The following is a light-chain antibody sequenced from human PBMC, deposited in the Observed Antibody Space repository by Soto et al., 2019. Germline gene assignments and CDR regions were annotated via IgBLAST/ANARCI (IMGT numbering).Light chain of an antibody. V-gene: IGKV3-20*01. CDR2: GAS. Sequence: EIVLTQAPGTLSLSPGERAPLACRASQSVSSTYLAWYQQKPGQAPRLLIYGASSTATGIPDRFSGSGSGTDFTLTISRLEPEDSAVYYCQQYGSSLVTFGGGTKVDIK. J-gene: IGKJ4*01. CDR1: QSVSSTY. CDR3: QQYGSSLVT.